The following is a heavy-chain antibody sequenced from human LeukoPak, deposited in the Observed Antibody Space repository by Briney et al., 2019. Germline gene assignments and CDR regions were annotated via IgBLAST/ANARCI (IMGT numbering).Heavy chain of an antibody. J-gene: IGHJ4*02. CDR2: ISSSSTI. CDR3: ARDQYDTWSRRGNFDS. D-gene: IGHD3/OR15-3a*01. V-gene: IGHV3-48*04. Sequence: GESLRLSCAASGFTFSSYSMNWVRQAPGKGLEWVSYISSSSTIYYADSVKGRFTISRDNTKNSLYLQMNSLRAEDTAVFYCARDQYDTWSRRGNFDSWGQGTLVIVSS. CDR1: GFTFSSYS.